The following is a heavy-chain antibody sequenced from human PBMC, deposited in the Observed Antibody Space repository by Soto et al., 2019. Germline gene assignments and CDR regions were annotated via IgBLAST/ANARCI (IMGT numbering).Heavy chain of an antibody. CDR3: ARDLDSGYDWIVGY. Sequence: QVQLVQSGAEVKKPGSSVKVSCEASGGTFIRYTISWVRQAPGQGLEWMGRIVPLVDITNYAQKFQGRVTITADKSASTVYMELRGLRSEDTAIYYCARDLDSGYDWIVGYWGQGTLVTVSS. J-gene: IGHJ4*02. V-gene: IGHV1-69*08. CDR1: GGTFIRYT. CDR2: IVPLVDIT. D-gene: IGHD5-12*01.